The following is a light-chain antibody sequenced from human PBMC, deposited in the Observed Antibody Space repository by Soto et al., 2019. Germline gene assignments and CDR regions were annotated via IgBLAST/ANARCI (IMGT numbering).Light chain of an antibody. CDR3: SSYTSSSPYL. J-gene: IGLJ1*01. Sequence: QSVLTQPASVSGSPGQSITISCTGTSGDVGGYNYVSWYQQHPGKAPKLMIYEVSNRPSGVSNRFSGSKSGNTASLTISGLQAEDEADYYCSSYTSSSPYLFGTGTKVNVL. V-gene: IGLV2-14*01. CDR1: SGDVGGYNY. CDR2: EVS.